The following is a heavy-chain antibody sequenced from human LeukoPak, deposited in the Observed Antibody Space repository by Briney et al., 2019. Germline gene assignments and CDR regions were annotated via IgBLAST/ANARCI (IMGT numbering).Heavy chain of an antibody. V-gene: IGHV4-34*01. CDR2: INHSGST. CDR3: ARGPDILTGYYATTGVY. Sequence: SETLSLTCAVYGGSFSGYYWSWIRQPPGKELEWIGEINHSGSTNYNPSLKSRVTISVDTSKNQFSLKLSSVTAADTAVYYCARGPDILTGYYATTGVYWGQGTLVTVSS. D-gene: IGHD3-9*01. CDR1: GGSFSGYY. J-gene: IGHJ4*02.